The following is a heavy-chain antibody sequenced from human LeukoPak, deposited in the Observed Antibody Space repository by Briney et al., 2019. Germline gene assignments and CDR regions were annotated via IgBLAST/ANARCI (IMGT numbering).Heavy chain of an antibody. CDR1: GDSISSNNYL. Sequence: PSETLSLTCTVSGDSISSNNYLWAWIRQPPGKGLEWVGYIYYSGSTNYNPSLKSRVTMSVDTSKNQFSLRLSSVTAADTAVYYCAREGYTSGWYKTDYWGQGTLVTVSS. CDR2: IYYSGST. CDR3: AREGYTSGWYKTDY. D-gene: IGHD6-19*01. J-gene: IGHJ4*02. V-gene: IGHV4-61*01.